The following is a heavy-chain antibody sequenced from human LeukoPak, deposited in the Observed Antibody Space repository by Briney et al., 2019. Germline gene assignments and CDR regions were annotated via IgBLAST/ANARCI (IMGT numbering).Heavy chain of an antibody. CDR3: AREIRFLEWLASYYYYGMDV. V-gene: IGHV3-23*01. CDR1: GFTFSSYA. Sequence: GGSLRLSCAASGFTFSSYAMSWVRQAPGKGLEWVSAISGSGGSTYYADSVKGRFTISRDNSKNTLYLQMNSLRAEDTAVYYCAREIRFLEWLASYYYYGMDVWGQGTTVTVSS. J-gene: IGHJ6*02. D-gene: IGHD3-3*01. CDR2: ISGSGGST.